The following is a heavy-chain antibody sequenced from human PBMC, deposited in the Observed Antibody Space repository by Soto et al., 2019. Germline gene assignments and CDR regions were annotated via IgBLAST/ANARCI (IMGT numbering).Heavy chain of an antibody. V-gene: IGHV3-23*01. D-gene: IGHD3-3*01. Sequence: VQLLESGGGLVQPGGSLRLSCAASGFTFSSYAMSWVRQAPGKGLEWVSAISGSGGSTYYADSVKGRFTISRDNSKNTLYLQMNSLRAEDTAVYYCAKASQGYDFWSGPLDYWGQGTLVTVSS. J-gene: IGHJ4*02. CDR1: GFTFSSYA. CDR2: ISGSGGST. CDR3: AKASQGYDFWSGPLDY.